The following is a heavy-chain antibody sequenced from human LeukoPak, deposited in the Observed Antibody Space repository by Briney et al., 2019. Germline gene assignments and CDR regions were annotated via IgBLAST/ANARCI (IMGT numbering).Heavy chain of an antibody. CDR3: ARQDPDMASAFDI. D-gene: IGHD3-9*01. J-gene: IGHJ3*02. CDR1: GYSFTSYW. V-gene: IGHV5-51*01. Sequence: GESLKISCKGSGYSFTSYWIAWVRQMPGKGLEWMGIIYPGDSDTRYSPSFQGQVTISADKSISTAYLQWGSLKASDTAMYYCARQDPDMASAFDIWGQGTMVTVSS. CDR2: IYPGDSDT.